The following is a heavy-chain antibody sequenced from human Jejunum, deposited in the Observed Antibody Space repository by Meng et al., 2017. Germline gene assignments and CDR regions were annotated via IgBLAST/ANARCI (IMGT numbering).Heavy chain of an antibody. Sequence: PLQESGPGLGNPSGTLSLTCPVSGASISDNNWWSWVRQAPGKGLEWIGEIHHTGNINYNPSLKSRVTMSLDKPKNQFSLEVTSVTAADTAVYYCARDLLGPAIAATGWFDPWGQGTLVTVSS. V-gene: IGHV4-4*02. CDR1: GASISDNNW. J-gene: IGHJ5*02. CDR2: IHHTGNI. D-gene: IGHD6-13*01. CDR3: ARDLLGPAIAATGWFDP.